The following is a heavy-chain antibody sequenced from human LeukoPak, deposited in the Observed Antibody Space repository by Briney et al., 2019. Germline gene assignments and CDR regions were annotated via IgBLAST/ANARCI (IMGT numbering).Heavy chain of an antibody. CDR3: ASRKLGYCADGVCQGWFDP. J-gene: IGHJ5*02. CDR2: IYYSGTT. CDR1: GDSITTGRYY. D-gene: IGHD2-8*01. V-gene: IGHV4-39*01. Sequence: PSETPSLTCTVSGDSITTGRYYWGWIRQPPGKGLEWIGSIYYSGTTYYNPSLKSRVTMSVDTSKNQFSLKLSSVTAADTAVYYCASRKLGYCADGVCQGWFDPWGQGTLVTVSS.